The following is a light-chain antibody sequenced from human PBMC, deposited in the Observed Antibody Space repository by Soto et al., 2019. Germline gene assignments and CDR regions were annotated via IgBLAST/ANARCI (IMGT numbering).Light chain of an antibody. J-gene: IGKJ1*01. V-gene: IGKV3-20*01. CDR1: QSVSSSF. CDR2: GTS. Sequence: EIVLTQSPGTLSLSPGDRATLSCRTSQSVSSSFVAWFQQKPGQAPRLLNFGTSSRATGIPDRFSGSGAETHFTLTINGLEPEDFAMYFCQQYGSSPWTFGQGTKV. CDR3: QQYGSSPWT.